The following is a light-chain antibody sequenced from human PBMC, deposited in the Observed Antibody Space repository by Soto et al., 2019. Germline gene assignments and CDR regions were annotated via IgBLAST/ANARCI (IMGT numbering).Light chain of an antibody. V-gene: IGKV1-5*01. CDR3: QQYDSYGT. CDR1: QSISSW. Sequence: DIQMTQSPSTLSVSVGDRVTITCRASQSISSWLAWYQQKPGKAPRLLIYDASSLESGVPSRFSGSGSATEFTLTISSLQPDDFANYYCQQYDSYGTFGQGTKVEIK. CDR2: DAS. J-gene: IGKJ1*01.